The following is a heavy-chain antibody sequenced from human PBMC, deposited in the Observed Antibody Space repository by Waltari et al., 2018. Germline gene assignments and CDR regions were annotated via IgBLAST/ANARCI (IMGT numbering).Heavy chain of an antibody. Sequence: QVQLVESGGGVVQPGGSLRLSCAASGFTFSSYGMHWVRQAPGKGLEWVAFIRYDGSNKYYADSVKGRFTISRDNSKNTLYLQMNSLRAEDTAVYYCAKAQFSRELYYYYYMDVWGKGTTVTISS. CDR1: GFTFSSYG. J-gene: IGHJ6*03. V-gene: IGHV3-30*02. CDR3: AKAQFSRELYYYYYMDV. CDR2: IRYDGSNK. D-gene: IGHD1-26*01.